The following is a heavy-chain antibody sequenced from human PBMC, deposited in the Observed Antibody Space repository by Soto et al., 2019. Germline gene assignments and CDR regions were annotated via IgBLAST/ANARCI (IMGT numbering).Heavy chain of an antibody. CDR3: ARTMSGGSPTVYFDY. CDR1: GGSISSSSYY. CDR2: IYYSGSP. D-gene: IGHD3-10*02. V-gene: IGHV4-39*01. J-gene: IGHJ4*02. Sequence: KTSETLSLTCTVSGGSISSSSYYWGWIRQPPGKGLEWIGSIYYSGSPYYNPSLKSRVTISVDTSKNQFSLKLSSVTAADTAVYYCARTMSGGSPTVYFDYWGQGTLVTVSS.